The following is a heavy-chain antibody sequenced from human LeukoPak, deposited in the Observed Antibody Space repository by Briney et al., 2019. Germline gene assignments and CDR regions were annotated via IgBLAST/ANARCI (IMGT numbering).Heavy chain of an antibody. Sequence: GGSLRLSCAASGFTVSSNYMSWVRQAPGKGLEWVSVIYSGGSTYYADSVKGRFTISRDSSKNTLFLHMNTLRAEDTAIYYCAKDRTVGASYWYFDLWGRGTLVTVSS. D-gene: IGHD1-26*01. CDR3: AKDRTVGASYWYFDL. CDR2: IYSGGST. J-gene: IGHJ2*01. V-gene: IGHV3-53*01. CDR1: GFTVSSNY.